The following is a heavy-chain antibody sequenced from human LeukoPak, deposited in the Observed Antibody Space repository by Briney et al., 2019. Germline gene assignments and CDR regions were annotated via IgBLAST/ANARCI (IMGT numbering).Heavy chain of an antibody. CDR2: IRSKAYGGTT. J-gene: IGHJ4*02. V-gene: IGHV3-49*04. D-gene: IGHD5-24*01. Sequence: GGSLRLSCTASGFTFGGYAMSWVRQAPGKGLEWVGFIRSKAYGGTTEYAASVKGRFTISRDDSKSIAYLQMNSLKTEDTAVYYCTRERDGLDYWGQGTLVTVSS. CDR1: GFTFGGYA. CDR3: TRERDGLDY.